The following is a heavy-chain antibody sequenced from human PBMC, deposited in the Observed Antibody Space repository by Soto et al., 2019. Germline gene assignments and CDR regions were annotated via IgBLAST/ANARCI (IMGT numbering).Heavy chain of an antibody. J-gene: IGHJ4*02. CDR3: ARDQGYCDGGSCYVFDS. V-gene: IGHV4-4*02. Sequence: PSETLSLTCAVSGGSISSSNWWSWVRQPPGKGLEWIGEIYYSGTTKYNPSLKGRVTMSVDKSKNQFSLKIYSVTAADTAVYYCARDQGYCDGGSCYVFDSWGQGTLVTVSS. CDR1: GGSISSSNW. CDR2: IYYSGTT. D-gene: IGHD2-15*01.